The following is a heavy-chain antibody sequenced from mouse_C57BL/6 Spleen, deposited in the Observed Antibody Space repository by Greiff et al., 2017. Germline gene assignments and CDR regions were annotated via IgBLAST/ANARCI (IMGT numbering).Heavy chain of an antibody. CDR1: GYTFTSYW. J-gene: IGHJ1*03. D-gene: IGHD1-1*01. V-gene: IGHV1-72*01. Sequence: QVQLQQPGAELVKPGASVKLSCKASGYTFTSYWLHWVKQRPGRGLEWIGRIAPNSGGTKYNEKFKRKATLTVDKPSSTAYMPLSSLTSEDSAVYYCSSSVRSVLRPFDVWGTGTTVTVAS. CDR2: IAPNSGGT. CDR3: SSSVRSVLRPFDV.